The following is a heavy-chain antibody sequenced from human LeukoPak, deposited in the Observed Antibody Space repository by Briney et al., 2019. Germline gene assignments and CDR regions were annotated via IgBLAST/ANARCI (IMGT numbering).Heavy chain of an antibody. D-gene: IGHD3-16*02. CDR3: AKSPDCVWGSYRSNYFDY. J-gene: IGHJ4*02. V-gene: IGHV3-23*01. Sequence: GGSVRLSCAASGCTFSSCGMSWVRQAPGEGLGLVSAVSRSGGSTYYADSVKRRFTISRDNSKNTLYLQMNSLRAEDTAVYYCAKSPDCVWGSYRSNYFDYWGQGPLVTVSS. CDR1: GCTFSSCG. CDR2: VSRSGGST.